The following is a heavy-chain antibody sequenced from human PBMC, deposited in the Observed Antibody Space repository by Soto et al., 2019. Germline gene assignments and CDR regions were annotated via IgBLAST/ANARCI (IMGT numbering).Heavy chain of an antibody. CDR3: ARGIASSGWYANWFDP. Sequence: GGSLRLSCAASGFTFSSYGMHWVRQAPGKGLEWVAVIWYDGSNKYYADSVKGRFTISRDNSKNTPYLQMNSLRAEDTAVYYCARGIASSGWYANWFDPWGQGTLVTVSS. V-gene: IGHV3-33*01. CDR2: IWYDGSNK. J-gene: IGHJ5*02. CDR1: GFTFSSYG. D-gene: IGHD6-19*01.